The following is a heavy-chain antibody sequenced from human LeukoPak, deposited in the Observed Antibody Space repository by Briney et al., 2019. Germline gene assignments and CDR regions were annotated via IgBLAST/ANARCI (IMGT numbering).Heavy chain of an antibody. CDR2: ISYDGSSK. CDR3: ARSIAAPGTWYSDY. Sequence: PGGSLRLSCAASGFTFSSYAIHWVRQAPGEGLEWVAVISYDGSSKFYADSVKGRFTISRDNSKNTLYLQMNSLRAEDTAVYYCARSIAAPGTWYSDYWGQGTLVTVSS. V-gene: IGHV3-30-3*01. J-gene: IGHJ4*02. D-gene: IGHD6-13*01. CDR1: GFTFSSYA.